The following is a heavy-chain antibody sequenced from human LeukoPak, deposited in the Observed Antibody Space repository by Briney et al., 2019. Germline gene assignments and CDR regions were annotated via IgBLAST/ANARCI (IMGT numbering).Heavy chain of an antibody. V-gene: IGHV1-18*04. D-gene: IGHD3-10*01. CDR2: ISAYNGNT. CDR1: GYTFTGYY. CDR3: ARIIFYYGSPLWFDP. Sequence: ASVKVSCKASGYTFTGYYMHWVRQAPGQGLEWMGWISAYNGNTNYAQKLQGRVTMTTDTSTSTAYMELRSLRSDDTAVYYCARIIFYYGSPLWFDPWGQGTLVTVSS. J-gene: IGHJ5*02.